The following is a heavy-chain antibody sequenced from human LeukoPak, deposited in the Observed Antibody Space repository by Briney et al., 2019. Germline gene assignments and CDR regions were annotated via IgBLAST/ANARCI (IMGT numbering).Heavy chain of an antibody. V-gene: IGHV1-69*01. J-gene: IGHJ3*02. CDR1: GGTFSSYA. CDR3: ASQLSVVPAAYAFDI. Sequence: SVKVSCKASGGTFSSYAISWVRQAPGQGLERMGGIIPIFGTANYAQKFQGRVTITADESTSTAYMELSSLRSEDTAVYYCASQLSVVPAAYAFDIWGQGTMVTVSS. D-gene: IGHD2-2*01. CDR2: IIPIFGTA.